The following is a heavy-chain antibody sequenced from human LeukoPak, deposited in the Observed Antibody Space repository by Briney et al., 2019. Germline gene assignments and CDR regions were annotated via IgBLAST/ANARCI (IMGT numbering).Heavy chain of an antibody. J-gene: IGHJ4*02. V-gene: IGHV3-66*04. Sequence: GGSLRLSCAASGFTVSSNYMSWVRQAPGKGLEWVSVIYSGGSTYYADSVKGRFTISRDNSKNTLYLQMNSLRAEDTAVYYCARRGVTAIRYYFDYWGQGTLVTVSS. D-gene: IGHD2-21*02. CDR1: GFTVSSNY. CDR3: ARRGVTAIRYYFDY. CDR2: IYSGGST.